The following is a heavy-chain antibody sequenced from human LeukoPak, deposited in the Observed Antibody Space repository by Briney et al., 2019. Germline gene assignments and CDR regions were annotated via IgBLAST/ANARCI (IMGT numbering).Heavy chain of an antibody. CDR3: ARDHRYYDSSALDY. Sequence: LRLSCAASGFTFSSYGMHWVRQAPGKGLEWVAVIWYDGGNKYYADSVKGRFTISRDNSKNTLYLQMNSLRAEDTAVYYCARDHRYYDSSALDYWGQGTLVTVSS. V-gene: IGHV3-33*08. D-gene: IGHD3-22*01. J-gene: IGHJ4*02. CDR2: IWYDGGNK. CDR1: GFTFSSYG.